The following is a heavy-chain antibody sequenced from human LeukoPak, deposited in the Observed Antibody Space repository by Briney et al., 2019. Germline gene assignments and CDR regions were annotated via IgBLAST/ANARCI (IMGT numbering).Heavy chain of an antibody. CDR2: ISASGSAT. CDR1: GFIFSNYG. CDR3: AKSPAYCYDSSGYFHY. V-gene: IGHV3-23*01. D-gene: IGHD3-22*01. Sequence: EGSLRLSCAASGFIFSNYGMNWVRQAPGKGLEWVAAISASGSATSYADSVRGRFTISRDNSKNTLYLQMNSLRAEDTALYYCAKSPAYCYDSSGYFHYWGQGTLVTVSS. J-gene: IGHJ4*02.